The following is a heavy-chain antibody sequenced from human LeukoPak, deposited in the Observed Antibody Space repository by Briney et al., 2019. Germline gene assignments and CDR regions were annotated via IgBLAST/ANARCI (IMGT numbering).Heavy chain of an antibody. CDR2: IYYSGST. Sequence: PSETLSLTCTVSGGSISSYYWSWIRQPPGKGLEWIGYIYYSGSTNYNPSLKSRVTISVDTSKNQFSLKPSSVTAADTAVYYCARLKRDDFWSGYSYYFDYWGQGTLVTVSS. V-gene: IGHV4-59*01. CDR1: GGSISSYY. J-gene: IGHJ4*02. CDR3: ARLKRDDFWSGYSYYFDY. D-gene: IGHD3-3*01.